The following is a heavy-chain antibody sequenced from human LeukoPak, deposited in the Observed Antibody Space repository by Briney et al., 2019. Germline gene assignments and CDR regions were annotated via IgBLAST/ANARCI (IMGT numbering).Heavy chain of an antibody. V-gene: IGHV3-23*01. CDR2: IGGSGGSS. J-gene: IGHJ4*02. CDR3: ARKAGYYYGSGDY. CDR1: GFTFSNYA. Sequence: GGSLRLSCAASGFTFSNYAMNWVRQAPGKGLEWVSAIGGSGGSSYYADSVKGRVTISRDNSKNTLYLQMNSLRAEDTAVYYWARKAGYYYGSGDYWGQGTLVTVSS. D-gene: IGHD3-10*01.